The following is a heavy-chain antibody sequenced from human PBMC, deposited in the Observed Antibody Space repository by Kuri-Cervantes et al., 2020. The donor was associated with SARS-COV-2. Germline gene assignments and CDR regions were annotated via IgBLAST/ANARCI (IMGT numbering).Heavy chain of an antibody. CDR1: GGSFSGYY. CDR2: IYYSGST. Sequence: SETLSLTCTVYGGSFSGYYWSWIRQPPGKGLEWIGSIYYSGSTNYNPSLKSRVTISVDTSKNQFSLKLSSVTAADTAVYYCARSVVVPATRFDPWGQGTLVTVSS. CDR3: ARSVVVPATRFDP. V-gene: IGHV4-34*01. D-gene: IGHD2-2*01. J-gene: IGHJ5*02.